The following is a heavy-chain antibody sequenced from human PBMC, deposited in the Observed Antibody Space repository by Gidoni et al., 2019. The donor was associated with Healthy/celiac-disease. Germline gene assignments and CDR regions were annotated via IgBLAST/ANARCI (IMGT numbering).Heavy chain of an antibody. Sequence: QVQLQESGPGLAKPSETLSLTCTVSGGSISSYYWSWIRQPPGKGLEWIGYIYYSGSNNYNPSLKSRVTISVDTSKNQFSLKLSSVTAADTAVYYCARGMGIDYWGQGTLVTVSS. V-gene: IGHV4-59*01. CDR1: GGSISSYY. D-gene: IGHD7-27*01. CDR2: IYYSGSN. CDR3: ARGMGIDY. J-gene: IGHJ4*02.